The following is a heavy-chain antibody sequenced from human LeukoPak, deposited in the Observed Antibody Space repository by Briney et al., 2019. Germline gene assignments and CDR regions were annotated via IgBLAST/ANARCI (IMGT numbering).Heavy chain of an antibody. CDR3: ATLNFYYDSSGYYLNPPVDWFDP. J-gene: IGHJ5*02. CDR1: GYTLTELS. Sequence: ASVTVSCKVSGYTLTELSMHWVRQAPGKGLEWMGGFDPEDGETIYAQKFQGRVTMTEDTSTDTAYMELSSLRSEDTAVYYCATLNFYYDSSGYYLNPPVDWFDPWGQGTLVTVSS. CDR2: FDPEDGET. V-gene: IGHV1-24*01. D-gene: IGHD3-22*01.